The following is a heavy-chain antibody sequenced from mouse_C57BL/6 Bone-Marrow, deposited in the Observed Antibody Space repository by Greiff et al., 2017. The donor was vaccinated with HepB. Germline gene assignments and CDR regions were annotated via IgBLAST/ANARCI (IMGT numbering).Heavy chain of an antibody. J-gene: IGHJ3*01. CDR2: ISDGGSYT. D-gene: IGHD3-1*01. CDR3: AREPGGSWFAY. Sequence: EVKLVESGGGLVKPGGSLKLSCAASGFTFSSYAMSWVRQTPEKRLEWVATISDGGSYTYYPDNVKGRFTISRDNAKNILYLQMSHLKSEDTAMYYCAREPGGSWFAYWGQGTLVTVSA. CDR1: GFTFSSYA. V-gene: IGHV5-4*01.